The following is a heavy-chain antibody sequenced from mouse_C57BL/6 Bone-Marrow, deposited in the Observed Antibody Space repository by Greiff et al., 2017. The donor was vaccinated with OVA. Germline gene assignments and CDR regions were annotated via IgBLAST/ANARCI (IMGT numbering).Heavy chain of an antibody. CDR1: GFTFSDYY. CDR3: AREADRNWYFDV. J-gene: IGHJ1*03. CDR2: INYDGSST. V-gene: IGHV5-16*01. Sequence: EVQLVESEGGLVQPGSSMKLSCTASGFTFSDYYMAWVRQVPEKGLEWVANINYDGSSTYYLDSLKSRFIISRDNAKNILYLQMSSLKSEDTATYYCAREADRNWYFDVWGTGTTVTVSS.